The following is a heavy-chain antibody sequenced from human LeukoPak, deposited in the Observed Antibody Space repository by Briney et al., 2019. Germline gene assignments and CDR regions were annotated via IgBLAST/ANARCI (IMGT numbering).Heavy chain of an antibody. J-gene: IGHJ4*02. Sequence: PGGSLRLSCAASGFTVSNNYMTWVRQAPGKGLEWVSVIFSGGSTYYADSVKGRFTISRDNSKNTLYLHMNSLRAEDTAVYYCARDIAVSGNYFDYWGQGTLVTVSS. D-gene: IGHD6-19*01. V-gene: IGHV3-53*01. CDR3: ARDIAVSGNYFDY. CDR1: GFTVSNNY. CDR2: IFSGGST.